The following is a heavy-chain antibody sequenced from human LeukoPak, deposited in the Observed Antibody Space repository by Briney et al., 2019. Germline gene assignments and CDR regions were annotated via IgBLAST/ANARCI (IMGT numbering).Heavy chain of an antibody. CDR2: IYYSGST. CDR3: ARRLYTNGFDY. D-gene: IGHD1-1*01. J-gene: IGHJ4*02. CDR1: GGSISSYY. Sequence: SETLSLTYTVSGGSISSYYWSWIRQPPGKGLEWIGYIYYSGSTNYNPSLKSRVTISVDTSKNQFSLKPSSVTAADTAVYYCARRLYTNGFDYWGQGTLVTVSS. V-gene: IGHV4-59*08.